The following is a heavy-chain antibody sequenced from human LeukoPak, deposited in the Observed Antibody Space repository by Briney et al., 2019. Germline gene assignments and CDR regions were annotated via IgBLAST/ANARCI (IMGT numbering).Heavy chain of an antibody. Sequence: GGPLRLSSAASGFTFSSSGMNWVRQAPGKGLRWVAVIWSDGSEKRYADSVKGRFTISRDNSKSTLYLQMNSLRAEDTAVYYCVSGYDTRGYYFYWGQGTLVTVSS. J-gene: IGHJ4*02. CDR1: GFTFSSSG. CDR3: VSGYDTRGYYFY. CDR2: IWSDGSEK. V-gene: IGHV3-33*03. D-gene: IGHD3-22*01.